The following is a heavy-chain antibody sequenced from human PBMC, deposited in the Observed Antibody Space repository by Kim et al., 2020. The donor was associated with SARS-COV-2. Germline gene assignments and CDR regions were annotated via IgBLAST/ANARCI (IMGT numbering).Heavy chain of an antibody. J-gene: IGHJ3*02. D-gene: IGHD3-22*01. V-gene: IGHV3-73*01. CDR3: TREYYYDSSGYGYNI. CDR1: GFTFSGSA. CDR2: IRSKANSYAT. Sequence: GGSLRLSCAASGFTFSGSAMHWVRQASGKGLEWVGRIRSKANSYATAYAASVKGRFTISRDDSKNTAYLQMNSLKTEDTAVYYCTREYYYDSSGYGYNIWGQGTMVTVSS.